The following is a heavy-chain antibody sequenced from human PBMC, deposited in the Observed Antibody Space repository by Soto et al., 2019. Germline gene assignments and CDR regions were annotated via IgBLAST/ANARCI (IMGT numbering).Heavy chain of an antibody. CDR2: IYYSGST. V-gene: IGHV4-39*01. CDR1: GGSISSSSYY. CDR3: ARSSVAGSPYFDY. J-gene: IGHJ4*02. Sequence: PSETLSLTCTVSGGSISSSSYYWGWIRQPPGKGLEWIGSIYYSGSTYYNPSLKSRVTISVDTSKNQFSLKLSSVTAADTAVYYCARSSVAGSPYFDYWGQGTLVTVSS. D-gene: IGHD6-19*01.